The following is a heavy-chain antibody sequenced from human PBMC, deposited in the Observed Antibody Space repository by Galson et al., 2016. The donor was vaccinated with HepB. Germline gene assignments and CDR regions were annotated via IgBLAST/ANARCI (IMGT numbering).Heavy chain of an antibody. D-gene: IGHD4/OR15-4a*01. CDR3: ARHQKAGYSPMVF. V-gene: IGHV5-51*01. CDR1: GYSFTSYW. Sequence: QSGAEVKKPGESLRISCKGSGYSFTSYWISWVRQMPGKGLEWVGIIYPDDSDTRYSPSFQGQVTMSADKSVGTAYLQWNSLRASDSAIYFCARHQKAGYSPMVFWGQGTLVTVSS. CDR2: IYPDDSDT. J-gene: IGHJ4*02.